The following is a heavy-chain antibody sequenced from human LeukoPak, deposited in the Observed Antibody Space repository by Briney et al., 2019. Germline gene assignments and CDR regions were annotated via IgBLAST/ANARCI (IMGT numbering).Heavy chain of an antibody. D-gene: IGHD1-26*01. Sequence: GGSLRLSCAASGFTFSQYRMIRLRQAPGEGLEWLAKIKEDGSERNYVDSVKGRFNIYRDNGKNSVHLQMDSLRDEATAVYHCAHSGSYFDYLGQGTLVTVSS. CDR2: IKEDGSER. CDR3: AHSGSYFDY. J-gene: IGHJ4*02. V-gene: IGHV3-7*01. CDR1: GFTFSQYR.